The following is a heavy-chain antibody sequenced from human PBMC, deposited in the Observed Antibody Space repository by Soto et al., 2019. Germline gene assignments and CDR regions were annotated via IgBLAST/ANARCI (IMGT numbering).Heavy chain of an antibody. J-gene: IGHJ6*02. CDR3: ARGRHILTGYYRDLNYGMDV. Sequence: SQTLSLPFTISGSSNTLFYSRCIPHPPGRGLKWIGYVYYSGSTNYNPSLKSRVTMSVDLSKNQFSLKLTSVTAADTAVYYCARGRHILTGYYRDLNYGMDVWGQGTTVT. D-gene: IGHD3-9*01. CDR1: GSSNTLFY. CDR2: VYYSGST. V-gene: IGHV4-59*01.